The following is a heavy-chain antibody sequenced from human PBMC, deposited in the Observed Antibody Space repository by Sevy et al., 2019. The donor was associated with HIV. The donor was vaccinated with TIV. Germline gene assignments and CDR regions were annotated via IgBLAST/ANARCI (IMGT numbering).Heavy chain of an antibody. CDR2: IYYNGQI. J-gene: IGHJ4*02. CDR3: AGENAWGRGYS. CDR1: GGSITSLY. Sequence: SETLSLTCTVSGGSITSLYWNWIRQPPGKGLEWIANIYYNGQINYNPSLKSRVPLSLDPSKNQFSLRLSSVTAADTAMYYCAGENAWGRGYSWGQGTLVTVSS. D-gene: IGHD1-26*01. V-gene: IGHV4-59*08.